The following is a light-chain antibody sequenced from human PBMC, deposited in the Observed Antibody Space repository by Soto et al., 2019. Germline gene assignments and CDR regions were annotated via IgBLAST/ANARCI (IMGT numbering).Light chain of an antibody. J-gene: IGKJ1*01. Sequence: DIQLTKSPSTLSASIGDRVTITCRASQSIDIWFAWYQQKPGKAPKLLIYQASSLQTGVPLRFSGSGSGIEFTLTISSLQPDDFATSYCQHYNSYSRTFGQGTKVEVK. CDR1: QSIDIW. V-gene: IGKV1-5*03. CDR2: QAS. CDR3: QHYNSYSRT.